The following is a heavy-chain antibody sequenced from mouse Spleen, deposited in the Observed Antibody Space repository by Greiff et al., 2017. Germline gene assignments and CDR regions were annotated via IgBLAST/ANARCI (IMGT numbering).Heavy chain of an antibody. CDR1: GFTFSDYG. J-gene: IGHJ4*01. D-gene: IGHD2-14*01. Sequence: EVKLVESGGGLVKPGGSLKLSCAASGFTFSDYGMHWVRQAPEKGLEWVAYISSGSSTIYYADTVKGRFTISRDNAKNTLFLQMNSLQTDDTAMYYCARDNYRYDGYAMDYWGQGTSVTVSS. CDR2: ISSGSSTI. CDR3: ARDNYRYDGYAMDY. V-gene: IGHV5-17*03.